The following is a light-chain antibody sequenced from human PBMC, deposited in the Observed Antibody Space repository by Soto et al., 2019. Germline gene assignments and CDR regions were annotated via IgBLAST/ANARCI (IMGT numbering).Light chain of an antibody. Sequence: EIVLTQSPGTLSLSPGERATLSCKASQGVGSNYLAWYQQKPGQAPRLLIYAASSRATGIPDRFSGSGSGTDFTLTISRLEPEDFAVYYCQLYGGSHMFSFGQGTKLEIK. J-gene: IGKJ2*01. CDR2: AAS. V-gene: IGKV3-20*01. CDR1: QGVGSNY. CDR3: QLYGGSHMFS.